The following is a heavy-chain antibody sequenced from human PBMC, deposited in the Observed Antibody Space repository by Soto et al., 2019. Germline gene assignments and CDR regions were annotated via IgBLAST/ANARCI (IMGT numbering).Heavy chain of an antibody. CDR2: ISSSGGNT. J-gene: IGHJ4*02. CDR3: AKSLEYCSRGICGFFDN. V-gene: IGHV3-23*01. Sequence: FMRLCCAACGLNIRNYAMTWVRKNPGKGLEWVSGISSSGGNTNYADSVEGRLSISRDNSQNILYLQMNSLRAEDTALYYCAKSLEYCSRGICGFFDNGGQGTLVTVSS. D-gene: IGHD2-8*02. CDR1: GLNIRNYA.